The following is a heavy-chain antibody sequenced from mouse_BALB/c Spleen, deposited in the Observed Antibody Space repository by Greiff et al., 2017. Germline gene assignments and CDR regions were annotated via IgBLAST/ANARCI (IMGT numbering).Heavy chain of an antibody. CDR3: ASPPIYYDYDWFAY. Sequence: EVQGVESGGGLVKPGGSLKLSCAASGFTFSDYYMYWVRQTPEKRLEWVATISDGGSYTYYPDSVKGRFTISRDNAKNNLYLQMSSLKSEDTAMYYCASPPIYYDYDWFAYWGQGTLVTVSA. V-gene: IGHV5-4*02. CDR2: ISDGGSYT. J-gene: IGHJ3*01. CDR1: GFTFSDYY. D-gene: IGHD2-4*01.